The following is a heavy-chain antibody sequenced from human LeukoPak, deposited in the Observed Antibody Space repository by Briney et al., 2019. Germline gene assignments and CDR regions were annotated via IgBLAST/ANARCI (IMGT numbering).Heavy chain of an antibody. CDR2: FSGSGGST. CDR3: ARDDGNYYDSSGFDY. D-gene: IGHD3-22*01. CDR1: GFTFSSYA. J-gene: IGHJ4*02. Sequence: GGSLRLSCAASGFTFSSYAMSWVRQAPGKGLEWVSAFSGSGGSTYYADSVKGRFTISRDNAKNSLYLQMNSLRAEDTAVYYCARDDGNYYDSSGFDYWDQGTLVTVSS. V-gene: IGHV3-23*01.